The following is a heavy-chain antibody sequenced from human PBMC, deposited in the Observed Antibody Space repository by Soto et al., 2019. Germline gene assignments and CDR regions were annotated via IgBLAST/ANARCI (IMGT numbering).Heavy chain of an antibody. CDR2: IYYSGST. CDR3: ARVSPYYYSFD. D-gene: IGHD3-10*01. Sequence: SETLSLTCTVSGGPISSYYWSWIRQPPGKGLEWIGYIYYSGSTNYNPSLKSRVTISVDTSKNQFSLKLSSVTAADTAVYYCARVSPYYYSFDWGQGTLVTVSS. CDR1: GGPISSYY. J-gene: IGHJ4*02. V-gene: IGHV4-59*01.